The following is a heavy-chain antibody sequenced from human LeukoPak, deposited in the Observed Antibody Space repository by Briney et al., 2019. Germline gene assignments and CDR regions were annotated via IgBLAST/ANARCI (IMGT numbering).Heavy chain of an antibody. J-gene: IGHJ4*02. CDR2: ISSNGGST. CDR3: AREREGWQQPVDY. V-gene: IGHV3-64*01. CDR1: GFSFSSYA. Sequence: GGSLRLSCADSGFSFSSYAMHWVRQAPGKGLEYVSAISSNGGSTYYANSVKGRFTISRDNSKHTLYLQMGSLRAEDMAVYYCAREREGWQQPVDYWGQGTLVTVSS. D-gene: IGHD6-13*01.